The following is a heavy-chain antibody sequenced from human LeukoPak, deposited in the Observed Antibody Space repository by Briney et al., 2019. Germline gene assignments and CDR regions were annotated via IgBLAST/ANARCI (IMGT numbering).Heavy chain of an antibody. CDR2: IYYSGST. CDR1: GGSISSYY. J-gene: IGHJ4*02. Sequence: SETLSLTCTVSGGSISSYYWSWIRQPPGKGLEWIGYIYYSGSTNYNPSLKSRVTISVDTSKNQFSLKLSSVTAADTAVYYCARRPATAISFDYWGQGTRVTVSS. D-gene: IGHD2-21*02. CDR3: ARRPATAISFDY. V-gene: IGHV4-59*08.